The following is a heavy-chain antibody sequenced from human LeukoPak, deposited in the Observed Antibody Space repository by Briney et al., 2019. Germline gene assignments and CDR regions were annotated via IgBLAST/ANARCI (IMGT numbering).Heavy chain of an antibody. CDR2: TYYRSKWYN. CDR3: ARVGGYGDYEDLNWFDP. D-gene: IGHD4-17*01. CDR1: GDSVSSNSAA. J-gene: IGHJ5*02. Sequence: SQTLSLTCAISGDSVSSNSAAWNWIRQSPSRGLEWLGRTYYRSKWYNDYAVSVKSRITINPDTSKNQFSLQLNSVTPEDTAVYYCARVGGYGDYEDLNWFDPWGQGTLVTVSS. V-gene: IGHV6-1*01.